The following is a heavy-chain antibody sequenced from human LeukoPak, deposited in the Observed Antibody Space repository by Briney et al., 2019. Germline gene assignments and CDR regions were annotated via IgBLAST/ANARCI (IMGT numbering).Heavy chain of an antibody. Sequence: GGSLRLSCSVSGLSISRYGMSWVRQAPGKGLEWVSYISSSGSTIYYADSVKGRFTISRDNAKNSLYLQMNSLRADDTAVYYCARYYYDSSGYYKFDYWGQGTLVTVSS. V-gene: IGHV3-11*01. D-gene: IGHD3-22*01. CDR1: GLSISRYG. CDR3: ARYYYDSSGYYKFDY. J-gene: IGHJ4*02. CDR2: ISSSGSTI.